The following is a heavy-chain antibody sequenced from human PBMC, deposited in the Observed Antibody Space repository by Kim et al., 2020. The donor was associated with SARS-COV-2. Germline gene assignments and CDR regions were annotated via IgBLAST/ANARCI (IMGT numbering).Heavy chain of an antibody. V-gene: IGHV4-34*01. CDR3: ARGHSKQQLVQESGGWFDP. D-gene: IGHD6-13*01. J-gene: IGHJ5*02. Sequence: RRVTISVDTSKNQFSLKLSSVTAADTAVYYCARGHSKQQLVQESGGWFDPWGQGTLVTVSS.